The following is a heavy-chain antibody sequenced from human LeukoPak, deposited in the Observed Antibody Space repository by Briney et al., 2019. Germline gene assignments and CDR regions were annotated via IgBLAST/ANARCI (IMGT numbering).Heavy chain of an antibody. CDR1: AITFSTYE. CDR2: ITGSGDTI. CDR3: AMEYYYGSGKDYMDV. D-gene: IGHD3-10*01. V-gene: IGHV3-48*03. J-gene: IGHJ6*03. Sequence: GGSLRLSCAASAITFSTYEMNWVRQAPGKGLEWVSYITGSGDTINYADSVKGRFTISRDNAANSLYLQMNSLRAEDTAVYYCAMEYYYGSGKDYMDVWRKGTMVTVSS.